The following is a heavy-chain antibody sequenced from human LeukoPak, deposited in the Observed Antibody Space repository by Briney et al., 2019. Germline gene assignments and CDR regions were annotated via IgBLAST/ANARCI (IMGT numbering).Heavy chain of an antibody. J-gene: IGHJ6*02. V-gene: IGHV1-46*01. CDR1: GYTVTSYY. CDR3: ASVYQHGMDV. CDR2: VNPSSGSA. D-gene: IGHD2-2*01. Sequence: GASVKVSCKASGYTVTSYYMHWVRQAPGQGLEWMGIVNPSSGSASYAQKFQGRVTMTRDTSTSTVSMELSSLRSDDTAVYYCASVYQHGMDVWGQGTTVTVSS.